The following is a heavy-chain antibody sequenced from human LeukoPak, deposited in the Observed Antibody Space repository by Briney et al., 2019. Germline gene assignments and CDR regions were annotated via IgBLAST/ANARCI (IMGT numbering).Heavy chain of an antibody. V-gene: IGHV1-18*01. J-gene: IGHJ4*02. D-gene: IGHD3-10*01. CDR2: ISGYNGNT. CDR3: ARDFHYYGSGSYYHAIDY. Sequence: ASVKVSCKTSGYSFNSCGISWVRQAPGQGPERMGWISGYNGNTNYAQKFQGRVTMTTDTSTSTVYMELRSLRSDDTAVYYCARDFHYYGSGSYYHAIDYWGQGTPVTVSS. CDR1: GYSFNSCG.